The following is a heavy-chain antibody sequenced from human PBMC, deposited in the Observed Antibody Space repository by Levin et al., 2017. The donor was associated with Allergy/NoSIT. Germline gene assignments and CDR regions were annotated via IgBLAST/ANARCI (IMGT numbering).Heavy chain of an antibody. Sequence: SETLSLTCAVSGGSISSSNWWSWVRQPPGKGLEWIGEIYHSGSTNYNPSLKSRVTISVDKSKNQFSLKLSSVTAADTAVYYCARYSGSYYDDAFDIWGQGTMVTVSS. CDR3: ARYSGSYYDDAFDI. D-gene: IGHD1-26*01. V-gene: IGHV4-4*02. J-gene: IGHJ3*02. CDR2: IYHSGST. CDR1: GGSISSSNW.